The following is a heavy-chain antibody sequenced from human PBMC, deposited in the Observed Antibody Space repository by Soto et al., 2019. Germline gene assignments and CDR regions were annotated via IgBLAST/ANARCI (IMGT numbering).Heavy chain of an antibody. J-gene: IGHJ4*02. Sequence: SETLSLTCIVSGVSVTSYTWSWVRQPANKGLEWIGRVFSSGSATYSRYLNSRLRLSMRPPEHRISLKLDSVTAAAAVVHYGTRYGMTTGDTWGPGTLGTVSS. CDR1: GVSVTSYT. D-gene: IGHD2-21*02. V-gene: IGHV4-4*07. CDR3: TRYGMTTGDT. CDR2: VFSSGSA.